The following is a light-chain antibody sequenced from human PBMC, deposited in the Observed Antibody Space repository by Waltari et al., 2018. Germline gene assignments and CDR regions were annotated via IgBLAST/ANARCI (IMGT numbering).Light chain of an antibody. J-gene: IGKJ2*01. CDR2: WAS. Sequence: DIVMTQSPDPLAVSLGERATIHCKSSQSVSDASNSQISVAWYQQRPGQPPNLLIYWASTRQSGVPDRFSGSGSGTEFTLTISSLQAEDVAVYYCQHYYSSPYTFGQGTKLEIK. CDR3: QHYYSSPYT. V-gene: IGKV4-1*01. CDR1: QSVSDASNSQIS.